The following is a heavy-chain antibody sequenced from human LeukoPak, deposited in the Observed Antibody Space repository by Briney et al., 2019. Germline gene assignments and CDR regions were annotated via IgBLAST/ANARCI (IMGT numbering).Heavy chain of an antibody. D-gene: IGHD2-21*02. Sequence: PSQTLSLTCTVSGGSISSGSYCWSWLRQPAGKGLEGFGRIYTSGSTNYNPSLKSRVPISVDTSKNQFTLKLSPVTAADTAVYYCARARQPKVVTASYYFDYWGQGTLVTVSS. CDR3: ARARQPKVVTASYYFDY. J-gene: IGHJ4*02. V-gene: IGHV4-61*02. CDR2: IYTSGST. CDR1: GGSISSGSYC.